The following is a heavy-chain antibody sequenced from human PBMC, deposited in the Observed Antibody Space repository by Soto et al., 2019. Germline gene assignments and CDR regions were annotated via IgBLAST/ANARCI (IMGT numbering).Heavy chain of an antibody. CDR2: VSWNSEIV. Sequence: GGSLRLSCEASGFKFGDYAMHWVRQTPGKDLGRVSGVSWNSEIVGYADSVKGRFTISRDNAKNSLYLEMNSLRTADTALSYVATDRPPCSSKKCSSRYYYYGRDVWGQGTTVTVS. CDR3: ATDRPPCSSKKCSSRYYYYGRDV. D-gene: IGHD3-9*01. V-gene: IGHV3-9*01. J-gene: IGHJ6*02. CDR1: GFKFGDYA.